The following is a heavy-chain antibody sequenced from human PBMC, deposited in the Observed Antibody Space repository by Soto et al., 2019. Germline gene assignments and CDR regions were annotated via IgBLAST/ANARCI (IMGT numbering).Heavy chain of an antibody. J-gene: IGHJ6*02. CDR3: ARDLLLLGYCSSTSCPLDYYYYGMDV. V-gene: IGHV6-1*01. CDR2: TYYRSKWYN. Sequence: SQTLSLTCAISGDSVSSNSAAWNWIRQSPSRGLEWLGRTYYRSKWYNDYAVSVKSRITINPDTSKNQFSLQLNSVTPEDTAVYYCARDLLLLGYCSSTSCPLDYYYYGMDVWGQGTTVTVSS. D-gene: IGHD2-2*01. CDR1: GDSVSSNSAA.